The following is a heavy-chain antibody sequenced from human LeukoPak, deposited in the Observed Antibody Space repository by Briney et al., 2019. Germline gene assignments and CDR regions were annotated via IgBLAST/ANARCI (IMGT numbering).Heavy chain of an antibody. D-gene: IGHD6-19*01. CDR2: IYYSGST. CDR3: ARGDSENSSGIDY. V-gene: IGHV4-39*07. J-gene: IGHJ4*02. CDR1: GGSISSSSYY. Sequence: SETLSLTCTVSGGSISSSSYYWGWIRQPPGKRLEWIGSIYYSGSTYYNPSLKSRVTISVDTSKNQFSLKLSSVTAADTAVYYCARGDSENSSGIDYWGQGTLVTVSS.